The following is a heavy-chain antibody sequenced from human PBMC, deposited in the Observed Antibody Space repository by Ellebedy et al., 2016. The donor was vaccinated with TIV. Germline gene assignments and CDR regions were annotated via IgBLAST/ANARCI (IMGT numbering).Heavy chain of an antibody. CDR3: VRALKYCGGDCTYKFDF. V-gene: IGHV2-26*01. CDR2: IFSNDEK. Sequence: SGPTLVKPKETLKLTCIVSGFSLSNIIMGVSWIRQPPGKALEWLAHIFSNDEKSYSTSLEARLSISKDTAKSQVVLTVANMDPLDTATYYCVRALKYCGGDCTYKFDFWGQGALVTVSS. J-gene: IGHJ4*02. D-gene: IGHD2-21*02. CDR1: GFSLSNIIMG.